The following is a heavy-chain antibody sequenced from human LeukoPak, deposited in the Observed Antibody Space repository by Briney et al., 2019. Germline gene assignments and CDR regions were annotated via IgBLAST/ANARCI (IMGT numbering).Heavy chain of an antibody. CDR2: INWNDGRT. V-gene: IGHV3-20*04. J-gene: IGHJ6*03. CDR1: GFTFDDYG. Sequence: PGGSLRLSCVASGFTFDDYGMSWVRQAPGKGLEWVSGINWNDGRTGYADSVKGRFTISRDNAKKSLYLQMNSLRVEDTALYYCARGSPRRGSYYYYYYYLDVWGKGTTVTVSS. D-gene: IGHD1-26*01. CDR3: ARGSPRRGSYYYYYYYLDV.